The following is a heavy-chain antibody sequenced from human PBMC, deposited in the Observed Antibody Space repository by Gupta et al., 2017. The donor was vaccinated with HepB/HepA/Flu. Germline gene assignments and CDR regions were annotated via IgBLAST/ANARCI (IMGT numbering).Heavy chain of an antibody. V-gene: IGHV3-21*01. Sequence: EVQLVESGGGLVKPGGSLRLSCAASGFTFSSYSMNWVRQAPGKGLEWVSSISSSSSYIYYADSVKGRFTISRDNAKNSLYLQRNSLRAEDTAVYYCARAVWFGELSEGMDVWGQGTTVTVSS. CDR2: ISSSSSYI. D-gene: IGHD3-10*01. CDR3: ARAVWFGELSEGMDV. J-gene: IGHJ6*02. CDR1: GFTFSSYS.